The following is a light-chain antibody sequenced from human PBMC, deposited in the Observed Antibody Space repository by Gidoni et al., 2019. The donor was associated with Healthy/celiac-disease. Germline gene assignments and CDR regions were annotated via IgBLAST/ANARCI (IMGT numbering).Light chain of an antibody. CDR1: SLRSYY. J-gene: IGLJ2*01. Sequence: SSELTQDPAVSVALGQTVRITCQGDSLRSYYASWYQQKPGQPPVLVIYGKNNRPSGIPDRFSGSSSGNTASLTITGAKAEDEADYYCNSRDSSGNHRVVFGGGTKLTVL. CDR2: GKN. CDR3: NSRDSSGNHRVV. V-gene: IGLV3-19*01.